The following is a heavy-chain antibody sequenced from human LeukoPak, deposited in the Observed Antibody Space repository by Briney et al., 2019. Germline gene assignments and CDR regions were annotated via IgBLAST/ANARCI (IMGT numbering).Heavy chain of an antibody. CDR3: ARRRGTYSNYYFDY. D-gene: IGHD6-13*01. Sequence: GESLRISCKGSGYSFTSYYIGWVRRMPGKGLEWVGIIYPGDSDTTYSPSFQGQVTISADKSISTAYLQWSSLKASDTAVFYCARRRGTYSNYYFDYWGQGTLVTVSS. CDR1: GYSFTSYY. J-gene: IGHJ4*02. V-gene: IGHV5-51*01. CDR2: IYPGDSDT.